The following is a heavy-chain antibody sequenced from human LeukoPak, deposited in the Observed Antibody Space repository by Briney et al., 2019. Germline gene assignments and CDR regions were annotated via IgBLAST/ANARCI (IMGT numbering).Heavy chain of an antibody. CDR1: GYTFTSYG. CDR2: ISAYNGNT. Sequence: ASVKVSCKASGYTFTSYGISWVRQAPGQGLEWMGWISAYNGNTNYAQKLQGRVTMTTDTSTSTAYMELRSLRSDDTAVYYCASAGDSPWLVLGWFDPWGQGTLVTVSS. V-gene: IGHV1-18*01. D-gene: IGHD6-19*01. J-gene: IGHJ5*02. CDR3: ASAGDSPWLVLGWFDP.